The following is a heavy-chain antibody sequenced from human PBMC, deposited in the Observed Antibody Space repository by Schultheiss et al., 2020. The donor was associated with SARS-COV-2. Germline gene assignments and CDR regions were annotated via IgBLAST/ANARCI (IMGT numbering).Heavy chain of an antibody. CDR3: ARGRYYYAFDI. D-gene: IGHD3-10*01. Sequence: GSLRLSCTVSGGSVSSGSYYWSWIRQPPGKGLEWIGYIYYSGSTNYNPSLKSRVTISVDTSKNQFSLKLSSVTAADTAVYYCARGRYYYAFDIWGQGTMVTVSS. CDR1: GGSVSSGSYY. CDR2: IYYSGST. V-gene: IGHV4-61*01. J-gene: IGHJ3*02.